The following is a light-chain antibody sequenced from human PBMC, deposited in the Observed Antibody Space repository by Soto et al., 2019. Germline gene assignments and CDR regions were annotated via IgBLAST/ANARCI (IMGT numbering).Light chain of an antibody. V-gene: IGLV2-14*01. CDR3: SSYTSSSTYV. Sequence: QSALTQPASVSGFPGQSITISCTGTSSDVGGYNYVSWYQQHPGKAPKLMIYEVSNRPSGVSNRFSGSKSGNTASLTISGLQAEYEADYYCSSYTSSSTYVFGTGTKLTVL. CDR1: SSDVGGYNY. J-gene: IGLJ1*01. CDR2: EVS.